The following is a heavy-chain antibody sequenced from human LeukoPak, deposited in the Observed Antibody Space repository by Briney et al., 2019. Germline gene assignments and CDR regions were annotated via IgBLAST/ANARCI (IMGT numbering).Heavy chain of an antibody. D-gene: IGHD3-10*01. CDR1: GGSISSYY. V-gene: IGHV4-4*07. CDR3: ARAIWYGSGTTAFDY. J-gene: IGHJ4*02. Sequence: SETLSLTCTVSGGSISSYYWSWIRQPVGKGLEWIGRIYNSGSTNYNTNYNPSLTSRVTMSVDTSKNQFSLKLNSVSAADTAVYFCARAIWYGSGTTAFDYWGQGTLVTVSP. CDR2: IYNSGST.